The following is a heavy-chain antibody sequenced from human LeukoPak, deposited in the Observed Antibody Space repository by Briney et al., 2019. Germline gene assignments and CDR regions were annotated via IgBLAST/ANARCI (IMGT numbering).Heavy chain of an antibody. V-gene: IGHV1-8*01. Sequence: ASVTVSFKGSGYTFTSYDINWVRQATGQGLEWMGWMNPNSGNTGYAQKFQGRVTMTRNTSISTAYMELSSLRSEDTAVYYCARGEATIPYYYYYYGMDVWGQGTTVTVSS. D-gene: IGHD5-12*01. J-gene: IGHJ6*02. CDR2: MNPNSGNT. CDR3: ARGEATIPYYYYYYGMDV. CDR1: GYTFTSYD.